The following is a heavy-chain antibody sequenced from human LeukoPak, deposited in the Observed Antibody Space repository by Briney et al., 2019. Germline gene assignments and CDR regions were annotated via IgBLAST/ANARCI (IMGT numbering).Heavy chain of an antibody. J-gene: IGHJ3*02. Sequence: SETLSLTCTVSGGSISSSSYYWGWIRQPPGKGLEWIGSIYYSGSTYYNPSLKSRVTISVDTSKNQFSLKLSSVTAADTAVYYCARVSRGTNRDIVVVPAATPVVLAFDIWGQGTMVTVSS. CDR2: IYYSGST. CDR1: GGSISSSSYY. CDR3: ARVSRGTNRDIVVVPAATPVVLAFDI. D-gene: IGHD2-2*01. V-gene: IGHV4-39*07.